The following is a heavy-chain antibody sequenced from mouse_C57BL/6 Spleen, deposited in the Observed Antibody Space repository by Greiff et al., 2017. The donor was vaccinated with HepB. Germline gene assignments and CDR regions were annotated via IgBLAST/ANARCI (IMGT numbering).Heavy chain of an antibody. D-gene: IGHD1-1*01. Sequence: QVQLQQPGAELVKPGASVKLSCKASGYTFTSYWMHWVKQRPGRGLERIGRIDPNSGGTKYNEKFKSKATLTVDKPSSTAYLQLSSLTSEDSAVYYCSISGHYYGSSSVFDVWGTGTTVTVSS. CDR1: GYTFTSYW. V-gene: IGHV1-72*01. J-gene: IGHJ1*03. CDR3: SISGHYYGSSSVFDV. CDR2: IDPNSGGT.